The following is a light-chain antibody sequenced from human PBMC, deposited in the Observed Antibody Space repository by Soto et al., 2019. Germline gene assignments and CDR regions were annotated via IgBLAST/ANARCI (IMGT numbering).Light chain of an antibody. CDR1: QSVLYSSNNKNY. J-gene: IGKJ1*01. CDR2: WAS. Sequence: DLVLTPSPDSLAVSMGERATINCKSSQSVLYSSNNKNYLAWYQQKPGQPPKLLIYWASTRESGVPDRFSGSGSGTDFTLTISSLQAEDVAVYYCQQYYSTLWTFGQGTKVDIK. CDR3: QQYYSTLWT. V-gene: IGKV4-1*01.